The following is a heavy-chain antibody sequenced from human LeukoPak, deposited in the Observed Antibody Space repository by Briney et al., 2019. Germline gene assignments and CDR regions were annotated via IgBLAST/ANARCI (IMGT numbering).Heavy chain of an antibody. CDR1: GFTLSRYW. CDR2: INNDGSIT. CDR3: ARDYSDSSDYYTFDP. D-gene: IGHD3-22*01. J-gene: IGHJ5*02. V-gene: IGHV3-74*01. Sequence: GGSLRLSCAASGFTLSRYWMHWVRQAPGKGLVWVSHINNDGSITSYADYVKGRFTFSRDNAKNTLYLQMNSLRVEDTAVYYCARDYSDSSDYYTFDPWGQGTLVTVSS.